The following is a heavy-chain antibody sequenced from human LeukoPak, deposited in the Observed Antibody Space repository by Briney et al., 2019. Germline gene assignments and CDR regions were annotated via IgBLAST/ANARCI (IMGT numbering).Heavy chain of an antibody. V-gene: IGHV4-61*02. CDR3: ARRQEGHDY. J-gene: IGHJ4*02. CDR2: IYTTGST. Sequence: SETLSLTCSVSGVSIANTFYYWTWLRQPAGKGLEWIGRIYTTGSTDYNPSLKSRVTISLDTARNQFSLKVSSVTAADTAVYYCARRQEGHDYWGQGTLVTVSS. CDR1: GVSIANTFYY.